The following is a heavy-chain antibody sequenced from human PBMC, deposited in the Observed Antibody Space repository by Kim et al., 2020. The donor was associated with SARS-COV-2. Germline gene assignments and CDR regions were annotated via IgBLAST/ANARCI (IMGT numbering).Heavy chain of an antibody. Sequence: SETLSLTCTVSGGSISSGGYYWSWIRQHPGRGLEWIGYIYYSGSTYFNPSLKSRLTISVDTSKNPFSLKLSSVTAADTAVYYCARVGGSGYDLQYWGQGALVTVSS. J-gene: IGHJ4*02. D-gene: IGHD5-12*01. V-gene: IGHV4-31*03. CDR1: GGSISSGGYY. CDR3: ARVGGSGYDLQY. CDR2: IYYSGST.